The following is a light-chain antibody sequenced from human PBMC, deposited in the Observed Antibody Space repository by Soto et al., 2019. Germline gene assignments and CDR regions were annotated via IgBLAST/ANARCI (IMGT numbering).Light chain of an antibody. Sequence: DIQLTQSPSSLSASVGDRVTITCRASQSISNSLNWYQQRPGRAPKLLIYAASTLQSGVPSRFSGSGSGTDFTLTISHLQPEDFATYYCQHFYPTPPVTFGQGTRLDIK. CDR3: QHFYPTPPVT. J-gene: IGKJ5*01. CDR1: QSISNS. V-gene: IGKV1-39*01. CDR2: AAS.